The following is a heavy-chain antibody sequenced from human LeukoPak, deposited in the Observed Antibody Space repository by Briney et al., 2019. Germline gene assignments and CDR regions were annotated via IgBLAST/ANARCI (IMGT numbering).Heavy chain of an antibody. CDR3: ASNPRDYYYYYMDV. CDR2: INPNSGGT. J-gene: IGHJ6*03. Sequence: ASVKVSCKASGYTFTGYYMHWVRQAPGQGLEWMGWINPNSGGTNYAQKFQGRVTMTRDTSISTAYMELSRLRSDGTAVYYCASNPRDYYYYYMDVWGKGTTVTVSS. V-gene: IGHV1-2*02. CDR1: GYTFTGYY.